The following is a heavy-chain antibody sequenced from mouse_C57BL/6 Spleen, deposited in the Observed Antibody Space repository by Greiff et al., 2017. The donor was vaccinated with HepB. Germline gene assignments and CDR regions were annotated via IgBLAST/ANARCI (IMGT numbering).Heavy chain of an antibody. CDR3: ARRGPSCITTVVATGYFDY. CDR2: IHPNSGST. J-gene: IGHJ2*01. Sequence: VQLQQPGAELVKPGASVKLSCKASGYTFTSYWMHWVKQRPGQGLEWIGMIHPNSGSTNYNEKFKSKATLTVDKSSSTAYMQLSSLTSEDSAVYYCARRGPSCITTVVATGYFDYWGQGTTLTVSS. V-gene: IGHV1-64*01. D-gene: IGHD1-1*01. CDR1: GYTFTSYW.